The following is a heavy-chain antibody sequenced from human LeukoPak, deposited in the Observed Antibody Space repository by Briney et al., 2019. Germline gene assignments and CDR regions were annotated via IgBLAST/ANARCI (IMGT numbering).Heavy chain of an antibody. V-gene: IGHV4-59*01. CDR2: NYYSGST. J-gene: IGHJ6*03. Sequence: PSETLSLTCTVSGGSISSYYWSWIRQPPGKGLEWIGYNYYSGSTNYNPSLKSRVTISVDTSKNQFSLKLSSVTAADTAVYYCARVPPRLSGYDFVDYYYYMDVWGKGTTVTVSS. CDR1: GGSISSYY. D-gene: IGHD5-12*01. CDR3: ARVPPRLSGYDFVDYYYYMDV.